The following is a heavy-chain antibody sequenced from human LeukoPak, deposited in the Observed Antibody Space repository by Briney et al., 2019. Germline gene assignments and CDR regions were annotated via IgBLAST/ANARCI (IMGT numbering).Heavy chain of an antibody. J-gene: IGHJ4*02. CDR1: GLSFSLYA. CDR3: ARDTYRPQLIDS. Sequence: PGGSLRPSCAASGLSFSLYAMNWVRQAPGKGLEWISYIDSGSDDILHADSVRGRFAISRDNAENTLYLEMNSLRAEDTAVYYCARDTYRPQLIDSWGQGTLVTVSS. CDR2: IDSGSDDI. V-gene: IGHV3-21*05. D-gene: IGHD5-18*01.